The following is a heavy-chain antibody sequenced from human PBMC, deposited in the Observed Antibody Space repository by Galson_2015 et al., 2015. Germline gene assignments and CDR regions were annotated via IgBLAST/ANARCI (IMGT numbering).Heavy chain of an antibody. D-gene: IGHD6-19*01. Sequence: SVKVSCKASGGTFSSHAISWVRQAPGQGLEWMGGIIPIFGTANYAQKFQGRVAITADESTSTAYMELSSLRSEDTAVYYCARVGVAGTYFDCWGQETLVTVSS. CDR2: IIPIFGTA. J-gene: IGHJ4*02. CDR3: ARVGVAGTYFDC. CDR1: GGTFSSHA. V-gene: IGHV1-69*13.